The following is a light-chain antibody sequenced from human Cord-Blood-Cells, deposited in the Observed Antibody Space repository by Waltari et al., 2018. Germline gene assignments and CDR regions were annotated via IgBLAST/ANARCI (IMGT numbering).Light chain of an antibody. CDR3: SSYAGSNNFVV. J-gene: IGLJ2*01. V-gene: IGLV2-8*01. Sequence: QSALTQPPSASGSPGQSVTISCTGTSSDVGGYNYVSWYQQHPGQAPKLMIYEVSKRHSGVPDRFSGSKSGNTASLTVSGLQAEDEADYYCSSYAGSNNFVVFGGGTKLTVL. CDR1: SSDVGGYNY. CDR2: EVS.